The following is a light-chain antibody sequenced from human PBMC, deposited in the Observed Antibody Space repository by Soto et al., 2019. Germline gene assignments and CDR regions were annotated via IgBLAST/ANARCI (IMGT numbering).Light chain of an antibody. Sequence: QSVLTQPASVSGSPGQSITLSCTGTSNDVGNYNYVSWYQQYPGQAPRLLIYEVNNRPPGISDRFSGSKSGNTASLTISGLQADDEADYYCNSHTSTNTRVFGTGTKGTVL. CDR1: SNDVGNYNY. CDR3: NSHTSTNTRV. CDR2: EVN. J-gene: IGLJ1*01. V-gene: IGLV2-14*01.